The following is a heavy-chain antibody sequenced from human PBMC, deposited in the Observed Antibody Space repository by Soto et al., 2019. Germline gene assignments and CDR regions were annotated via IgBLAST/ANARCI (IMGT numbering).Heavy chain of an antibody. CDR2: INPNSGGS. V-gene: IGHV1-2*02. J-gene: IGHJ5*02. CDR3: ARALPEIRRREVGSFDT. CDR1: AYTFPDYY. D-gene: IGHD1-26*01. Sequence: GASVKVSCKAAAYTFPDYYIHWVRQAPVQGLEWMEWINPNSGGSYFAQKFLGRVTMTRDTSITTAYMELSRLRSDDTAVYYCARALPEIRRREVGSFDTWGQGTVVTVSS.